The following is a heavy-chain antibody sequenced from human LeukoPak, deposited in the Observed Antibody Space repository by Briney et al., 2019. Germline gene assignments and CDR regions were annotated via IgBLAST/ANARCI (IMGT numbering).Heavy chain of an antibody. CDR1: GFTFSSYD. D-gene: IGHD6-19*01. CDR3: ARAGGWSLYYFDY. V-gene: IGHV3-13*01. J-gene: IGHJ4*02. CDR2: IGTAGDT. Sequence: PGGSLRLSCAASGFTFSSYDMHWVRQATGKGLEWDSAIGTAGDTYYPGSVKGRFTISRENAKNSLYLQMNSLRAGDTAVYYCARAGGWSLYYFDYWGQGTLVTVSS.